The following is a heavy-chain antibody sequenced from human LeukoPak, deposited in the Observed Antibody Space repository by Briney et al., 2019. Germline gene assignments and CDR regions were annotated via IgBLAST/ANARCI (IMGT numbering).Heavy chain of an antibody. CDR1: GFTFSSYG. CDR3: AKPPLGSSWYVDYFDY. CDR2: ISYDGSNK. V-gene: IGHV3-30*18. J-gene: IGHJ4*02. Sequence: PGGSLRLSCAASGFTFSSYGMHWVRQAPGKGLEWVAVISYDGSNKYYADSVKGRFTISRDNSKNTLYLQMNSLRAEDTAVYYCAKPPLGSSWYVDYFDYWGQGTLVTVSS. D-gene: IGHD6-13*01.